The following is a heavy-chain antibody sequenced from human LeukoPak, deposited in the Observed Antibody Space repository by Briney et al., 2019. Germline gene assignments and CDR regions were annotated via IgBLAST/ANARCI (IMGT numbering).Heavy chain of an antibody. CDR1: GFTVSSNY. J-gene: IGHJ5*02. CDR2: IYSGGST. V-gene: IGHV3-53*01. D-gene: IGHD3-10*01. CDR3: ARENYYGSGSQGWFDP. Sequence: PGGSLRLSCAASGFTVSSNYMSWVRQAPGKGLEWVSVIYSGGSTYYADSVKGRFTISRDNSKNTLYLQMNSLRAEDTAVYYCARENYYGSGSQGWFDPWGQGTLVTVSS.